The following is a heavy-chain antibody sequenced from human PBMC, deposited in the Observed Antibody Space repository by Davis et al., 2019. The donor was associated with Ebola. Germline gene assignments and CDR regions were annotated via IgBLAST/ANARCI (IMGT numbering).Heavy chain of an antibody. CDR3: ASLHQIRNRGRDFFDC. Sequence: PSETLSLTCTVSGGSISGTISNWVWIRQPPGKGLEWIGTMYYSGSSYYNPSLKSRVTISVDTSKNQFSLKLASMTAADTAVYYCASLHQIRNRGRDFFDCWGQGTLVTVSS. D-gene: IGHD1/OR15-1a*01. CDR2: MYYSGSS. CDR1: GGSISGTISN. V-gene: IGHV4-39*07. J-gene: IGHJ4*02.